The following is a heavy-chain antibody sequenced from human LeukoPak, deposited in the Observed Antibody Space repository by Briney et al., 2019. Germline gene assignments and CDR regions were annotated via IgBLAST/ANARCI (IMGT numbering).Heavy chain of an antibody. V-gene: IGHV1-69*04. CDR1: GGTFSSYA. D-gene: IGHD1-1*01. CDR2: IIPILGIA. J-gene: IGHJ5*02. CDR3: ASGTGTTWEYRFDP. Sequence: SVKVSCKASGGTFSSYAISWVRQAPGQGLEWMGRIIPILGIANYAQKFQGRVTITADKSTSTAYMELSSLRSEDTAVYYCASGTGTTWEYRFDPWGQGTLVTVSS.